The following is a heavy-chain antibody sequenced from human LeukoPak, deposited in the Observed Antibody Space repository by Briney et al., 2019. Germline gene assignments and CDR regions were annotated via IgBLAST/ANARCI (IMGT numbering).Heavy chain of an antibody. J-gene: IGHJ4*02. CDR2: INPSGDST. Sequence: ASVKVSCKASGYAFTINHIHWVRQAPGQGLEWMGVINPSGDSTTYAQNFQGRVTMTRDTSTSTVYMELRSLRSEDTAIYYCAKLATSDTGETYWGQGTLVTVSS. CDR1: GYAFTINH. V-gene: IGHV1-46*01. D-gene: IGHD3-16*01. CDR3: AKLATSDTGETY.